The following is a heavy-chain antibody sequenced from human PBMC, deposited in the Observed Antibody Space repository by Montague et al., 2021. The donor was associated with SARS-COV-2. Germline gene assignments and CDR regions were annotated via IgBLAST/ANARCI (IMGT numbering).Heavy chain of an antibody. CDR1: GXSISSSHW. J-gene: IGHJ4*02. D-gene: IGHD6-19*01. CDR2: IYHSGST. Sequence: SETLSLTCGVSGXSISSSHWWNWVRPPPGKGLVWIGEIYHSGSTNYNPSLKNRVIISIDKSKNQFSLKLISVTAADTAVYYCATGPPSRLSVAGFDYWGQGTLVTVSS. CDR3: ATGPPSRLSVAGFDY. V-gene: IGHV4-4*02.